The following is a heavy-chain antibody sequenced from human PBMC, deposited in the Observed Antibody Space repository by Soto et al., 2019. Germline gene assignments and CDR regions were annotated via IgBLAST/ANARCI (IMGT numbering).Heavy chain of an antibody. J-gene: IGHJ6*02. CDR3: ARHSSSWVGYYYYYGMDV. CDR2: IYYSGST. CDR1: SGSISSYY. Sequence: SETLSLTCTVSSGSISSYYWSWIRQPPGKGLEWIGYIYYSGSTNYNPSLKSRVTISVDTSKNQFSLKLSSVTAADTAVYYCARHSSSWVGYYYYYGMDVWGQGTTVTVSS. V-gene: IGHV4-59*01. D-gene: IGHD6-13*01.